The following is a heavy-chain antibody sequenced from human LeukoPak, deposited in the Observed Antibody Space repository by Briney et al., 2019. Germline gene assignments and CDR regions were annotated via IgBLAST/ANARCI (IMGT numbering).Heavy chain of an antibody. CDR2: INHSGST. CDR3: ARQGIRYFVWLLLRNWFDP. D-gene: IGHD3-9*01. V-gene: IGHV4-34*01. J-gene: IGHJ5*02. CDR1: GGSFSGYY. Sequence: PSETLSLTCAVYGGSFSGYYWSWIRQPPGKGLEWIGEINHSGSTNYNPSLKSRVTISVDTSKNQFSLKLSSVTAADTAVYYCARQGIRYFVWLLLRNWFDPWGQGTLVTVSS.